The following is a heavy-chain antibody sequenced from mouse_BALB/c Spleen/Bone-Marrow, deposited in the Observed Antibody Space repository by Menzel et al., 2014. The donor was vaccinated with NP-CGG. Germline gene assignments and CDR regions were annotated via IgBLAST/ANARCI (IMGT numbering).Heavy chain of an antibody. CDR1: GYTFTNHH. CDR2: FNPYNDYF. D-gene: IGHD1-3*01. J-gene: IGHJ2*01. CDR3: ARRSGERVDY. V-gene: IGHV1S45*01. Sequence: VQLQQSGAELVRPGASVKISCKAFGYTFTNHHINWVKQRPGQGLDWIGYFNPYNDYFTYNQKFRGKAKLTVDKSSSPANLELSSLTSEDSADCFCARRSGERVDYWGQGTILTVSS.